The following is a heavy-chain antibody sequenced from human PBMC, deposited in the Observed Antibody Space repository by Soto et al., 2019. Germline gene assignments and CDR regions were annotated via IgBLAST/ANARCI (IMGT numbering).Heavy chain of an antibody. Sequence: QITLKESGPTLVKPTQTLTLTCTFSGFSLSTSGVGVGWIRQPPGKALEWLALIYWDDDKRYSPSLKSRLTITKDTSKNQVVLTMTNMDPVDTATYYCVHRRSSGWYWGDAFDIWGQGTMVTVSS. V-gene: IGHV2-5*02. D-gene: IGHD6-19*01. CDR1: GFSLSTSGVG. CDR3: VHRRSSGWYWGDAFDI. J-gene: IGHJ3*02. CDR2: IYWDDDK.